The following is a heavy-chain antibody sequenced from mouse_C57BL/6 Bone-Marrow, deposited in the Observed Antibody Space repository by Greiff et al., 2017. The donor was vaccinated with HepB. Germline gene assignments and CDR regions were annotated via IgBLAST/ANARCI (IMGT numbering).Heavy chain of an antibody. Sequence: EVQLQESGGGLVQPKGSLKLSCAASGFSFNTYAMNWVRQAPGKGLEWVARIRSKSNNYATYYADSVKDRFTISRDDSESMLYLQMNNLKTEDTAMYYCVRQGYDYDEGAWFAYWGQGTLVTVSA. CDR2: IRSKSNNYAT. V-gene: IGHV10-1*01. D-gene: IGHD2-4*01. J-gene: IGHJ3*01. CDR1: GFSFNTYA. CDR3: VRQGYDYDEGAWFAY.